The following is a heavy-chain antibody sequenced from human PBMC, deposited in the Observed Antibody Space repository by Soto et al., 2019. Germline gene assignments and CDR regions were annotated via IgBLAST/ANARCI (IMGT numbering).Heavy chain of an antibody. Sequence: PSETLSLTCTVSGGSVSSSDYYWSWIRQPPGKGLEWIGYVYNSASTFYKPSLRSRVTISADTSKNQFSLRLTSVTAADTAVYYCARYYGDPKWIDPWGQGTLVTVSS. D-gene: IGHD4-17*01. CDR3: ARYYGDPKWIDP. J-gene: IGHJ5*02. CDR1: GGSVSSSDYY. CDR2: VYNSAST. V-gene: IGHV4-61*08.